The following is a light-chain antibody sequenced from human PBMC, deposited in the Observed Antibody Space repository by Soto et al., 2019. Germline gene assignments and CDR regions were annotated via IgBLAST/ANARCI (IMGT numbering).Light chain of an antibody. V-gene: IGKV3-20*01. CDR2: GAS. CDR1: QSVSSSY. Sequence: EIVLTQSPGTLSLSPGERAILSCSASQSVSSSYLAWYRQKPGQAPSLLIYGASSRATGIPDRFSGSGSGTDFTLTISRLEPEDFAVYYCQQYGSSPRTFGQGTKVEMK. CDR3: QQYGSSPRT. J-gene: IGKJ1*01.